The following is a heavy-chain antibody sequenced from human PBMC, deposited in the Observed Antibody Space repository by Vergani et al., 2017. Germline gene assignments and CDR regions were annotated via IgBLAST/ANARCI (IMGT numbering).Heavy chain of an antibody. V-gene: IGHV3-53*01. J-gene: IGHJ4*02. CDR3: ARVCGSYYFDY. D-gene: IGHD1-26*01. CDR2: IYSGGST. Sequence: EVQLLESGGGLVQPGGSLRLSCAASGFTVSSNYMSWVRQAPGKGLEWVSVIYSGGSTYYADSVKGRFTISRDNSKNTLYHQMNSLRAEDTAVYYCARVCGSYYFDYWDQGTLVTVSS. CDR1: GFTVSSNY.